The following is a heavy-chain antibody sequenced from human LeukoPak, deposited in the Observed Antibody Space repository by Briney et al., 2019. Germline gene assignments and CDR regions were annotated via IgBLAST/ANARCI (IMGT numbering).Heavy chain of an antibody. CDR2: ISGSGGST. D-gene: IGHD3-10*01. J-gene: IGHJ4*02. V-gene: IGHV3-23*01. CDR3: AKDSSRYYGSGSSTHFDY. CDR1: GLTFSSYA. Sequence: GGSLRLSCAASGLTFSSYAMSWVRQAPGKGLEWVSAISGSGGSTYYADSVKGRFTISRDNSKNTLYLQMNSLRAEDTAVYYCAKDSSRYYGSGSSTHFDYWGQGTLVTVSS.